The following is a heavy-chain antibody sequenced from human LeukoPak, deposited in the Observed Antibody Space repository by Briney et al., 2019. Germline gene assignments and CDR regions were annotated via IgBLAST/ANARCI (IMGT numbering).Heavy chain of an antibody. D-gene: IGHD2-2*01. CDR2: MNPNSGNT. CDR1: GYTFTSYD. Sequence: ASVKVSCKASGYTFTSYDINWVRQATGQGLEWMGWMNPNSGNTGYAQKFQGRVTITRNTSISIAYMELSSLRSEDTAVYYCATAYSTFDAFDIWGQGTMVTVSS. V-gene: IGHV1-8*03. CDR3: ATAYSTFDAFDI. J-gene: IGHJ3*02.